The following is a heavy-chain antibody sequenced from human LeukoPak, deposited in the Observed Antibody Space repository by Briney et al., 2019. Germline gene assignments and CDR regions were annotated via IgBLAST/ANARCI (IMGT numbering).Heavy chain of an antibody. Sequence: GESLKISCEVSGYTFTSYWIGWVRQMPGKGLEWVGIIYAGDSDARKNPAFQGQVTMSVDKSITTAYLQWGSVKASDTAMYYCARLRGDFGGNDGFEFWGQGTMVTVSS. D-gene: IGHD4-23*01. J-gene: IGHJ3*01. CDR3: ARLRGDFGGNDGFEF. CDR2: IYAGDSDA. V-gene: IGHV5-51*01. CDR1: GYTFTSYW.